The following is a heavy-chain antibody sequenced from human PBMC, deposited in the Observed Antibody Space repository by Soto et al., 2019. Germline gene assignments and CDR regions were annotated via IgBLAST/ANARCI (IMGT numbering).Heavy chain of an antibody. Sequence: ASVKVSCKASGYTFTSYDINWVRQATGQGLEWMGRMNPNSGNTGYAQKFQGRVTMTRNTSISTAYMELSSLRSEDTAVYYCARGRAGSSFLDVWGKGTTVTVSS. CDR3: ARGRAGSSFLDV. CDR1: GYTFTSYD. V-gene: IGHV1-8*01. J-gene: IGHJ6*04. D-gene: IGHD6-6*01. CDR2: MNPNSGNT.